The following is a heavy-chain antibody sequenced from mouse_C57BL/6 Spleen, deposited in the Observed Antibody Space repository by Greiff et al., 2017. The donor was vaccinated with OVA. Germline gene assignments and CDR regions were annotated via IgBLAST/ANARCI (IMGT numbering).Heavy chain of an antibody. CDR1: GFTFSDYG. CDR2: ISSGSSTI. CDR3: ARGYDVDY. V-gene: IGHV5-17*01. J-gene: IGHJ4*01. Sequence: EVMLVESGGGLVKPGGSLKLSCAASGFTFSDYGMHWFRQAPEKGLEWVAYISSGSSTIYYADTLKGRFTISRDNAKNTLFLQMTSLRSEDTAMYYCARGYDVDYWGQGTSVTVSS.